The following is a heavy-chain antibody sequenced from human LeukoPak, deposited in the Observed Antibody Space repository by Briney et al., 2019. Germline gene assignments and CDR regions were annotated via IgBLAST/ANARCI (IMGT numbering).Heavy chain of an antibody. CDR2: ISVSGDDT. D-gene: IGHD4-17*01. CDR1: GFIISDYA. CDR3: AKDQVRRDGYFEFDS. Sequence: PGGSLRLSCAASGFIISDYAMAWVRQAPGKGLEWVSDISVSGDDTHYPDSVKGRFTISRDNSKNTMYLQMNRLREEDTDVYYCAKDQVRRDGYFEFDSWGQGTLVTVSS. J-gene: IGHJ4*02. V-gene: IGHV3-23*01.